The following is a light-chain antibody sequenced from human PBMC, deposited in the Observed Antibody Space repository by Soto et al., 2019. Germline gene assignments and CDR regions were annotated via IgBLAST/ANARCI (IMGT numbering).Light chain of an antibody. Sequence: DIQMTQSPSTLSASVGDRVTITCRASQSITNWLAWYQQKPGEAPKLLIYKASSLKSGVPSRFSGSGSGTEFTLTISSLQSEDFATYYCQQYNSYSYTFGQGTKV. J-gene: IGKJ2*01. CDR3: QQYNSYSYT. V-gene: IGKV1-5*03. CDR1: QSITNW. CDR2: KAS.